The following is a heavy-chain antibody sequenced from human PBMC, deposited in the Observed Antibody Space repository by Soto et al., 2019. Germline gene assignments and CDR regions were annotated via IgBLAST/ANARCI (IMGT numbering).Heavy chain of an antibody. D-gene: IGHD3-22*01. CDR2: ISFDGTNK. Sequence: GGSLRLSCAASGFTFSSYAMHWVRQAPGKALEWVAFISFDGTNKYYADSVKGRFTISRDNSKNTLYLQMNSLRAEDTAVYYCARENYYDSSGRFDYWGQGTQVTVSS. CDR3: ARENYYDSSGRFDY. J-gene: IGHJ4*02. CDR1: GFTFSSYA. V-gene: IGHV3-30*04.